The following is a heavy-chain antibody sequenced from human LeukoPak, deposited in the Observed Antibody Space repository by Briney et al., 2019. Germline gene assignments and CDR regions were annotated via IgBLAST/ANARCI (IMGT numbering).Heavy chain of an antibody. Sequence: GRSLRLSCAASGFTFSSYGMHWVRQAPGKGLEWVAVIWYDGSNKYYADSVKGRFTISRDNSKNTLYLQMNSLRAEDTAVYYCARDLVPAAEYYYYYGMDVWGKGTTVTVSS. CDR3: ARDLVPAAEYYYYYGMDV. D-gene: IGHD6-25*01. J-gene: IGHJ6*04. CDR2: IWYDGSNK. CDR1: GFTFSSYG. V-gene: IGHV3-33*01.